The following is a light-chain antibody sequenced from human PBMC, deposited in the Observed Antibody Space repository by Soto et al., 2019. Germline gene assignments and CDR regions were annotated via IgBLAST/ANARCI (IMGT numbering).Light chain of an antibody. CDR2: GNN. J-gene: IGLJ2*01. CDR3: AAWDGSLNNVL. V-gene: IGLV1-44*01. CDR1: GSSIGTNT. Sequence: QTVVTQPPSASGTPGQRVTISCSGSGSSIGTNTVNWYRQLPGTAPKLLIYGNNQRPSGVPDRFSGSKSGTSASLAISGPQSEDEADYYCAAWDGSLNNVLFGGGTQLTVL.